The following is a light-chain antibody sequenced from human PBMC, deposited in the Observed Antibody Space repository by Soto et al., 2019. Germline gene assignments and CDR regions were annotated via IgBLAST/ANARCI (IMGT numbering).Light chain of an antibody. V-gene: IGLV1-51*01. CDR2: DDN. Sequence: CLLSPPPPMSAAPGKKGTISRPGSRPHIGGNSVSWYQQLPGTAPKLLIYDDNKQPSGIPDRFSGSKSGTSATLGITGFQTGDEADYYCGSWDSSLSAYVFGTGTKVTVL. CDR1: RPHIGGNS. J-gene: IGLJ1*01. CDR3: GSWDSSLSAYV.